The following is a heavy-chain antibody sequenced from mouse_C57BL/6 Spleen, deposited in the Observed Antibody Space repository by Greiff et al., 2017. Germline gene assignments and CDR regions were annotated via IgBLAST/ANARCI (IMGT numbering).Heavy chain of an antibody. CDR1: GYSITSGYY. CDR3: AREGYDYVLFAY. Sequence: VQLKESGPGLVKPSQSLSLTCSVTGYSITSGYYWNWIRQFPGNKLEWMGYISYDGSNNYNPSLKNRISITRDTSKNQFFLKLNSVTTEDTATYYCAREGYDYVLFAYWGQGTLVTVSA. J-gene: IGHJ3*01. V-gene: IGHV3-6*01. CDR2: ISYDGSN. D-gene: IGHD2-4*01.